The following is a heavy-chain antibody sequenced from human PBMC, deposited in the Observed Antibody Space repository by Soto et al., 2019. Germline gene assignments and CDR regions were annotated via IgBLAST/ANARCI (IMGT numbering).Heavy chain of an antibody. D-gene: IGHD2-15*01. CDR3: ASGVGGIVVVVAAGDAFDL. J-gene: IGHJ3*01. V-gene: IGHV1-69*01. CDR1: GGTFSSYA. Sequence: QVQLVQSGAEVKKPGSSVKVSCKASGGTFSSYAISWVRQAPGQGLEWMGGIIPIFGTANYAQKFQGRVTITADESTSTAYMELSSLRSEDTAVYYCASGVGGIVVVVAAGDAFDLWGQGTMVTVSS. CDR2: IIPIFGTA.